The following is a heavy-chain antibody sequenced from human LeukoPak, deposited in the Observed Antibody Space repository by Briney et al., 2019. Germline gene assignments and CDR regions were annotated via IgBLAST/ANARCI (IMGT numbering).Heavy chain of an antibody. CDR3: ARDRGYCSGGSCSRYYYYYYMDV. CDR1: GGSISSYY. J-gene: IGHJ6*03. Sequence: NPSETLSLTCTVSGGSISSYYWSWIRQPAGKGLEWIGHIYTRGSTNYNPSLKSRVTMSVDTSKNQFSLKLSSVTAADTAVYYCARDRGYCSGGSCSRYYYYYYMDVWGKGTTVTVSS. V-gene: IGHV4-4*07. CDR2: IYTRGST. D-gene: IGHD2-15*01.